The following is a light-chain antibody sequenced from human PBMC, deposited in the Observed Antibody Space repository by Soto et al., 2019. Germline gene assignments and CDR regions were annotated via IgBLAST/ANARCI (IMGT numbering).Light chain of an antibody. CDR1: QSISGW. Sequence: DIQMTQSPSSLSASVGDSVTITCRASQSISGWLAWYQQKPGKAPKLLIHKASSLQSGVPSRFSGSGSGTDFTLTISSLHPDDFATYYCQQYNSYSPTFGQGTKVDIK. J-gene: IGKJ1*01. V-gene: IGKV1-5*03. CDR3: QQYNSYSPT. CDR2: KAS.